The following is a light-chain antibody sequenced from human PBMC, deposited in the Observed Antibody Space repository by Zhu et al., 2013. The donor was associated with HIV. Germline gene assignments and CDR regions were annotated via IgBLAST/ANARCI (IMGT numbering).Light chain of an antibody. Sequence: EIVMTQSPATLSVSPGERVTLSCRATESVSSNLAWYQQRPGQAPRLLIYGASTRATGIPARFSGSGSGTDFTLTISRLEPEDFAVYYCQQYGSSPYTFGQGTKLEIK. J-gene: IGKJ2*01. V-gene: IGKV3-15*01. CDR3: QQYGSSPYT. CDR1: ESVSSN. CDR2: GAS.